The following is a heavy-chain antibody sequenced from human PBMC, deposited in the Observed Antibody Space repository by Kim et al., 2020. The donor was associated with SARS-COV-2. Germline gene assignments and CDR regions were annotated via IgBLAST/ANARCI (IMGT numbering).Heavy chain of an antibody. CDR2: ISSSGSTI. V-gene: IGHV3-11*01. CDR3: ARDYHFLYDSSGYPLPEFDY. J-gene: IGHJ4*02. D-gene: IGHD3-22*01. Sequence: GGSLRLSCAASGFTFSDYYMSWIRQAPGKGLEWVSYISSSGSTIYYADSVKGRFTISRDNAKNSLYLQMNSLRAEDTAVYYCARDYHFLYDSSGYPLPEFDYWGQGTLVTVSS. CDR1: GFTFSDYY.